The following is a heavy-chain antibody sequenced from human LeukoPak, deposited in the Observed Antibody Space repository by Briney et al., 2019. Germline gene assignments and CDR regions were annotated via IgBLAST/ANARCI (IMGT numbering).Heavy chain of an antibody. CDR3: ARIVVVTFDY. CDR2: ISYDGSNK. V-gene: IGHV3-30-3*01. J-gene: IGHJ4*02. CDR1: GFTFSSYA. Sequence: GGSLRLSCAASGFTFSSYAMHWVRQAPGKGLEWVAVISYDGSNKYYADSVKGRFTISRDNSKNTLYLQMNSLRAEDTAVYYCARIVVVTFDYWGQGTLVTVSS. D-gene: IGHD1-26*01.